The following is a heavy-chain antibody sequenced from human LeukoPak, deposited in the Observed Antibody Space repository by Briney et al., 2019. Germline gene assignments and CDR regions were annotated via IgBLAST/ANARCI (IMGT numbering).Heavy chain of an antibody. V-gene: IGHV4-59*11. Sequence: SETLSPTCTVSGASISTHYWSWIRQPPEKGPEWIGDFYFSGSTNYNPSLKSRATISGDTSKNQFSLNLRSVTAADTAVYYCARAGAIATVHLDLDHWGRGTQVTVSS. J-gene: IGHJ4*02. CDR1: GASISTHY. CDR3: ARAGAIATVHLDLDH. D-gene: IGHD6-13*01. CDR2: FYFSGST.